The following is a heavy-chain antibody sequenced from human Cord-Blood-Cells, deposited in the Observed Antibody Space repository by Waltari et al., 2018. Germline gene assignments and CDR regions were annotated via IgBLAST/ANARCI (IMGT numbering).Heavy chain of an antibody. CDR2: IYYSGSP. D-gene: IGHD3-22*01. V-gene: IGHV4-39*01. CDR1: GGSISSSSYY. CDR3: ARASAYYYDSSGYYWFDP. Sequence: QLQLQESGPGLVKPSETLSLTCTVSGGSISSSSYYWGWIRQPPGKGLEWIGSIYYSGSPSYNPSLKSRVTISVDTSKNQFSLKLSSVTAADTAVYYCARASAYYYDSSGYYWFDPWGQGTLVTVSS. J-gene: IGHJ5*02.